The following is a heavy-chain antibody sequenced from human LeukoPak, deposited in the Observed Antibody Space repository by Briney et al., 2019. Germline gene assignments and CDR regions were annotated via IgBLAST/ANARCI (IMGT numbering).Heavy chain of an antibody. D-gene: IGHD6-19*01. J-gene: IGHJ4*02. Sequence: PGGSLRLSCAASGFTFSSYGMHWVRQAPGKGLEWVAVISYDGSNKYYADSVKGRFTISRDYSKNTLYLQMNSLRAEDTAVYYCAKDLYSSGFDYWGQGTLVTVSS. CDR1: GFTFSSYG. V-gene: IGHV3-30*18. CDR3: AKDLYSSGFDY. CDR2: ISYDGSNK.